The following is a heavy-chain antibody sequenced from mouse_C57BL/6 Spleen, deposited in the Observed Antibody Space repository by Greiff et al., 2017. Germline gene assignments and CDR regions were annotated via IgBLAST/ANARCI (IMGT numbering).Heavy chain of an antibody. CDR2: IDPSDSYT. Sequence: VQLQQPGAELVRPGTSVKLSCKASGYTFTSYWMHWVKQRPGQGLEWIGVIDPSDSYTNYNQKFKGKATLTVETSSSTAYMQLSSLTSEDSAVYYCARPFDYGSSYWYFDVWGTGTTVTVSS. V-gene: IGHV1-59*01. J-gene: IGHJ1*03. D-gene: IGHD1-1*01. CDR1: GYTFTSYW. CDR3: ARPFDYGSSYWYFDV.